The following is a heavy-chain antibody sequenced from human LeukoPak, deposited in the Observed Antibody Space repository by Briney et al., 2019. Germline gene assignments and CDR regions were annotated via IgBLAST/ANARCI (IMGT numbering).Heavy chain of an antibody. V-gene: IGHV3-53*01. CDR2: LYSGGDT. Sequence: GGSLILSCAASGFTVGSKYMNWVRQPPGKGLEWVSILYSGGDTYYSDSVKGRFTISRDNSRNTLPLQMNSLRVEDTAVYYCARVGDHYHWNFDLWGRGTLVTVSS. D-gene: IGHD3-10*01. CDR3: ARVGDHYHWNFDL. J-gene: IGHJ2*01. CDR1: GFTVGSKY.